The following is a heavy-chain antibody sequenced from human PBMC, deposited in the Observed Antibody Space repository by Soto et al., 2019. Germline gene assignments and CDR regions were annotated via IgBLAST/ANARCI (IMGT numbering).Heavy chain of an antibody. CDR1: GFTFSSYA. Sequence: EVQLLESGGGLVQPGGSLRLSCAASGFTFSSYAMSWVRQAPGKGLEWVSAISGSGGSTYYADSVKGRFTISRDNSKNTLYLQMNSLRAEDTAVYYCAKTFLLVLQEKIGYFDYWGQGTLVTVSS. D-gene: IGHD1-7*01. J-gene: IGHJ4*02. V-gene: IGHV3-23*01. CDR2: ISGSGGST. CDR3: AKTFLLVLQEKIGYFDY.